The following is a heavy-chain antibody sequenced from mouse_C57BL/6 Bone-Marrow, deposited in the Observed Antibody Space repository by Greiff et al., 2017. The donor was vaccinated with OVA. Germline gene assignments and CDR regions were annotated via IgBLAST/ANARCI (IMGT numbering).Heavy chain of an antibody. V-gene: IGHV1-52*01. J-gene: IGHJ3*01. CDR2: IDPSDSET. CDR1: GYTFTSYW. Sequence: VQLQQPGAELVRPGSSVKLSCKASGYTFTSYWMHWVKQRPIQGLEWIGNIDPSDSETHYNQKFKDKATLTVDKSSSTAYMQLSSLTSEDSEVYYCARDYDYDEGGFAYWGQGTLVTVSA. D-gene: IGHD2-4*01. CDR3: ARDYDYDEGGFAY.